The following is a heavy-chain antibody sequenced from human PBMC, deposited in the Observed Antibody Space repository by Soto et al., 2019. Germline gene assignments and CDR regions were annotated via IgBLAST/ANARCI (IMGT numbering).Heavy chain of an antibody. J-gene: IGHJ1*01. D-gene: IGHD3-10*01. CDR1: GYMFTNYW. Sequence: PGESLKISCKGSGYMFTNYWIGWVRQMPGKGLEWMGIIHGGDSNTRYSPSFDGQVTISTDKSINTAYLQWSSLKASDTAMYYCARLARGRQLPHPSAEYFQHWGQGTLVTVSS. V-gene: IGHV5-51*01. CDR2: IHGGDSNT. CDR3: ARLARGRQLPHPSAEYFQH.